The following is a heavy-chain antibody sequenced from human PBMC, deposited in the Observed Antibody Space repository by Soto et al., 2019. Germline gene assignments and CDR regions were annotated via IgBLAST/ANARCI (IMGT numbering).Heavy chain of an antibody. V-gene: IGHV4-34*01. Sequence: SETLSLTCAVYGGSFSGYYWSWIRQPPGKGLEWIGEINHSGSTNYNPSLKSRVTISVDTSKNQFSLKLSSVTAADTAVYYCARGIPNYDYIWGSYRYSTAYFDYWGQGTLVTVSS. D-gene: IGHD3-16*02. CDR2: INHSGST. CDR1: GGSFSGYY. CDR3: ARGIPNYDYIWGSYRYSTAYFDY. J-gene: IGHJ4*02.